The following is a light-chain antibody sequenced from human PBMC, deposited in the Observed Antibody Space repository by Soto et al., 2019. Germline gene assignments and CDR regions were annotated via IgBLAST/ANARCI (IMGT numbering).Light chain of an antibody. CDR1: QGVSGSY. V-gene: IGKV3-20*01. CDR2: GAS. CDR3: QQYGSSPYT. J-gene: IGKJ2*01. Sequence: EMVLTQSPGTRFFFPGERATFSCRAGQGVSGSYLAWYQQKPGQAPRLLIYGASSRATGIPDRFSGSGSGTDFTLTISRLEPEDFAVYYCQQYGSSPYTFGQGTKLEIK.